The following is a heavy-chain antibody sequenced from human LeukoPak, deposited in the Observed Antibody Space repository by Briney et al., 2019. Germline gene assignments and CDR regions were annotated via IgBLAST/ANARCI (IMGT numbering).Heavy chain of an antibody. V-gene: IGHV3-7*01. J-gene: IGHJ4*02. CDR2: IKQDGSEK. D-gene: IGHD6-13*01. CDR3: ARDGFVGAADY. Sequence: GGSLRLSCAASEFIFSGYWMNWVRQAPGKGLEGVANIKQDGSEKKYVDSVRGRFTISRDNAKNSLYLQMNSLRVEDTAVYYCARDGFVGAADYWGQGTLVTVSS. CDR1: EFIFSGYW.